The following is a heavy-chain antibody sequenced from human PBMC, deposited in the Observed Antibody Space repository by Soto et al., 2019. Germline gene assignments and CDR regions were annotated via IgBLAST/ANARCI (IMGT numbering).Heavy chain of an antibody. CDR1: VGTFSSYA. CDR2: IIPISGTA. CDR3: SRSQGSSTSLEIYYYYYYGMDV. D-gene: IGHD2-2*01. J-gene: IGHJ6*02. V-gene: IGHV1-69*01. Sequence: QVQLVQSGAEVKKPGSSVKVSCKASVGTFSSYAISWVRQAPGQGLEWMGGIIPISGTANYAQKFQGRVTITADESTSTAYMELSSLRAEDKALYYCSRSQGSSTSLEIYYYYYYGMDVCGQGTTVTVSS.